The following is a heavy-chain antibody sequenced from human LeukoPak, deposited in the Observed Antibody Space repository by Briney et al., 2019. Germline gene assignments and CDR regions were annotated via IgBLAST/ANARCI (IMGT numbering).Heavy chain of an antibody. V-gene: IGHV3-30*18. CDR2: ISYDGSNK. CDR1: GFTFSSYG. D-gene: IGHD6-19*01. J-gene: IGHJ4*02. Sequence: PGGSLRLSCAASGFTFSSYGMHWVRQAPGKGLEWVAVISYDGSNKYYADSVKGRFTISRDNSKNTLYLQMNSLRAEDTAVYYCAKEDGWYEDYWGQGTLVTVSS. CDR3: AKEDGWYEDY.